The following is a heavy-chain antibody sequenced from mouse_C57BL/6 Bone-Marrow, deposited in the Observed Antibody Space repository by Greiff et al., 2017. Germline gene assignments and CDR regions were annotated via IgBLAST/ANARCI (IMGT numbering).Heavy chain of an antibody. CDR2: IDPSDSYT. CDR1: GYTFTSYW. Sequence: VQLQQPGAELVMPGASVKLSCKASGYTFTSYWMHWVKQRPGQGLEWIGEIDPSDSYTNYNQKFKGQSTLTVDKSSSTAYMQLSSLTSEDSAVYYCARDDYLYYYAMDYWGQGTSVTVSS. D-gene: IGHD2-4*01. V-gene: IGHV1-69*01. J-gene: IGHJ4*01. CDR3: ARDDYLYYYAMDY.